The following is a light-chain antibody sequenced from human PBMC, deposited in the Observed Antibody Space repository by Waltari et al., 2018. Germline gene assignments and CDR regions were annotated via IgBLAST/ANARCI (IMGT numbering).Light chain of an antibody. CDR2: DKN. Sequence: TQDPAVSVAVGQTGRITCQGDSLRSYYASWYRQRPGQAPILVMYDKNNRPSGVPDRFSGSSSDNTASLTITGAQAEDEAYYYCHSRDASGVGGTFGGGTKLTVL. CDR1: SLRSYY. V-gene: IGLV3-19*01. CDR3: HSRDASGVGGT. J-gene: IGLJ2*01.